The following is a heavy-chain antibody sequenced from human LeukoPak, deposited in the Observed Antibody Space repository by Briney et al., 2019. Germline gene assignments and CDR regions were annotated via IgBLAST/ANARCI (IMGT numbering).Heavy chain of an antibody. CDR3: ARAGEMATIDY. CDR1: GFTFSSYG. Sequence: GGSLRLSCAASGFTFSSYGMSWVRQAPGKGLEWVSAISGSGGSTYYADSVKGRFTISRDNAKNSLYLQMNSLRAEDTAVYYCARAGEMATIDYWGQGTLVTVSS. D-gene: IGHD5-24*01. V-gene: IGHV3-23*01. CDR2: ISGSGGST. J-gene: IGHJ4*02.